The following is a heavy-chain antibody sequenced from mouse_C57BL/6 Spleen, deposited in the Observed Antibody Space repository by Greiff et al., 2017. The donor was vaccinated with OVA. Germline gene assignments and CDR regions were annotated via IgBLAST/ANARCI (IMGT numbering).Heavy chain of an antibody. D-gene: IGHD2-3*01. J-gene: IGHJ2*01. Sequence: EVKVVESGGGLVKPGGSLKLSCAASGFTFSDYGMHWVRQAPEKGLEWVAYISSGSSTIYYADTVKGRFTISRDNAKNTLFLQMTSLRSEDTAMYYCAREGIYDGFYFDYWGQGTTLTVSS. CDR2: ISSGSSTI. CDR1: GFTFSDYG. CDR3: AREGIYDGFYFDY. V-gene: IGHV5-17*01.